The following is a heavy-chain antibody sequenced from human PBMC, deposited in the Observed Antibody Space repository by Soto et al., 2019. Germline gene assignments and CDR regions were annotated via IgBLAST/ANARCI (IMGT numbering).Heavy chain of an antibody. J-gene: IGHJ4*02. Sequence: SETLSLTCTVSGASISNGHYYWSWIRQPPGQGLEWIGCIYYSGTTYYNRSLKSRLTISVDTSRNQFSLKLSSVTAADTAVYSCASARGDSTGYHFDHWGQGTLVT. V-gene: IGHV4-30-4*01. CDR3: ASARGDSTGYHFDH. CDR2: IYYSGTT. CDR1: GASISNGHYY. D-gene: IGHD3-22*01.